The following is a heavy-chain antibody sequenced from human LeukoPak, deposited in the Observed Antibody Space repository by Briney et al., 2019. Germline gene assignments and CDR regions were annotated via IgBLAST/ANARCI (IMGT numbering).Heavy chain of an antibody. CDR1: GFTFSSYA. CDR3: AKVYWNNYYYDY. V-gene: IGHV3-23*01. Sequence: PGGSLRLSCAASGFTFSSYAMSWVRQAPGKGLEWVSAISGSGGSTYYADSVKGRFTISRDSSKSTLYLQMNSLRADDTAVYYCAKVYWNNYYYDYWGQGTLVTVSS. D-gene: IGHD1/OR15-1a*01. CDR2: ISGSGGST. J-gene: IGHJ4*02.